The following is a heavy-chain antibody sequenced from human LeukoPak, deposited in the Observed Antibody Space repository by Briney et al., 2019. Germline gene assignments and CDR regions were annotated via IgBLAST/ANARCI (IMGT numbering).Heavy chain of an antibody. CDR2: INHSGST. CDR3: ARGVGLYYDFWSGYYAFDY. CDR1: GGSFSGYY. Sequence: SETLSLTCPVYGGSFSGYYWSWIRQPPGKGLEWIGEINHSGSTNYNPSLKSRVTISVDTSKNQFSLKLSSVTAADTAVYYCARGVGLYYDFWSGYYAFDYWGQGTLVTVSS. V-gene: IGHV4-34*01. J-gene: IGHJ4*02. D-gene: IGHD3-3*01.